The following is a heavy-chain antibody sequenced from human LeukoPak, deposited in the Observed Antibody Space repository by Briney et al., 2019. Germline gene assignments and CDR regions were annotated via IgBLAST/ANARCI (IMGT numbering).Heavy chain of an antibody. V-gene: IGHV5-51*01. J-gene: IGHJ4*02. Sequence: GESLKISCQGSGYSFTSYWIAWVRQMPGKGLEWMGIIYPGDSDIRYSPSFQGQVTTSADKSISTAYLQWSSLKASDTAMYYCARHLKTGTTSPFDYWGQGTLVTVSS. CDR3: ARHLKTGTTSPFDY. CDR1: GYSFTSYW. D-gene: IGHD1-1*01. CDR2: IYPGDSDI.